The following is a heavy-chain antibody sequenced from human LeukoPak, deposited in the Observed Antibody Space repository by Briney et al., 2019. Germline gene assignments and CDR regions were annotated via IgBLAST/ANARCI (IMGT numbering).Heavy chain of an antibody. V-gene: IGHV1-8*01. Sequence: ASVKVSCKASGYTFTSYDINWVRQATGQGLDWMGWMNPNSGNTGYAQKFRGRVTMTRNTPISTAYMELSSLGSEDTAVYYCARATRDCSSASCYNYWGQGTLVTVSS. CDR2: MNPNSGNT. CDR1: GYTFTSYD. J-gene: IGHJ4*02. D-gene: IGHD2-2*02. CDR3: ARATRDCSSASCYNY.